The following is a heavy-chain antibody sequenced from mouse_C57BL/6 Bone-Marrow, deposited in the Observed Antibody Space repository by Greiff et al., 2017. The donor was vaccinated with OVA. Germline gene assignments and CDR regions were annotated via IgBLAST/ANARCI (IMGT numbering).Heavy chain of an antibody. CDR3: ARYYSNFDY. Sequence: QVQLQQPGAELVRPGTSVKLSCKASGYTFTSYWMHWVKQRPGQGLEWIGVIDPSDSYTNYNQKFKGKATLTVDTSSSTAYMQLSSLTSEDSAVYYCARYYSNFDYWGQGTTLTVSS. J-gene: IGHJ2*01. CDR2: IDPSDSYT. D-gene: IGHD2-5*01. V-gene: IGHV1-59*01. CDR1: GYTFTSYW.